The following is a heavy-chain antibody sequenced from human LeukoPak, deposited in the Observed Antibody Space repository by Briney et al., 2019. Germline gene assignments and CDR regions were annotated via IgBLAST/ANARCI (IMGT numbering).Heavy chain of an antibody. Sequence: GASVKVSCRASGYTFTGYYMHWVGQAPGQGLEWMGWINPNSGGTNYAQKFQGRVTMTRDTSISTAYMELSRLRSDDTAVYYCAREYRGSSGWFSGFDYWGQGTLVTVSS. D-gene: IGHD6-19*01. V-gene: IGHV1-2*02. CDR2: INPNSGGT. J-gene: IGHJ4*02. CDR1: GYTFTGYY. CDR3: AREYRGSSGWFSGFDY.